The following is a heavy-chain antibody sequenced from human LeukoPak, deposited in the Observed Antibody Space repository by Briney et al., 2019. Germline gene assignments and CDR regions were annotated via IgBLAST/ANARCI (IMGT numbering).Heavy chain of an antibody. Sequence: SETLSLTCTVSGGSISSYYWSWIRQAPGKGLEWIGYIYHSVSTNYNPSLKSRVSISVDKSKNQFSLKLSSVTAADTAVYYCARGNGGNSFDYWGQGTLVTVSS. D-gene: IGHD4-23*01. J-gene: IGHJ4*02. CDR1: GGSISSYY. CDR3: ARGNGGNSFDY. CDR2: IYHSVST. V-gene: IGHV4-59*01.